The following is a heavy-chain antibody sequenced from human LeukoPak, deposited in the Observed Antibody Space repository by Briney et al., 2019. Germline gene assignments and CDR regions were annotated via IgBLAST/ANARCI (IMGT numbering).Heavy chain of an antibody. D-gene: IGHD2-2*01. Sequence: GASVKVSCQASGYTFTSYGISWVRPAPGQGLEWMGWISAYNGNTNYAQKLQGRVTMTTDTSTSTAYMELRSLRSDDTAVYYCARSSSTSFKYYYYYGMDVWGQGTTVTVSS. V-gene: IGHV1-18*01. J-gene: IGHJ6*02. CDR1: GYTFTSYG. CDR3: ARSSSTSFKYYYYYGMDV. CDR2: ISAYNGNT.